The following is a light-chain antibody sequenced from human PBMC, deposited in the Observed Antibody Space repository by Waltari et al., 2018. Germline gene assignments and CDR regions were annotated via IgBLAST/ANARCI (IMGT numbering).Light chain of an antibody. CDR3: QQYNTYPPT. CDR1: QGISRW. Sequence: DIQMTQSPSSLSASVGDRVIISCRASQGISRWLAWYQQKPEKAPKSLIFAASSLQSGVPSRFSGNGSETDFTLTITSLQPEDFATYFCQQYNTYPPTFGQGTRLEIK. V-gene: IGKV1D-16*01. J-gene: IGKJ5*01. CDR2: AAS.